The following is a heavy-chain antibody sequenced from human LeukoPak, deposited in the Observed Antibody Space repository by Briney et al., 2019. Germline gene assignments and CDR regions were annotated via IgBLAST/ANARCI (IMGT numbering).Heavy chain of an antibody. CDR1: GGSISSYY. CDR2: IYTSGST. CDR3: ARHRRTTLLYMDV. V-gene: IGHV4-4*09. D-gene: IGHD1-7*01. J-gene: IGHJ6*03. Sequence: SETLSLTFTASGGSISSYYWSWIRQPPGKGLEWIGYIYTSGSTNYNPSLKTRVTISVDTSKSQFSLKLSSVTAADTAVYYCARHRRTTLLYMDVCGKGTTVTVS.